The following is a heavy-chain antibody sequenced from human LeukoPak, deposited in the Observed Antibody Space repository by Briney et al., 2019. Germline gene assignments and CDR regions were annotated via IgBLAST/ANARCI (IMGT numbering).Heavy chain of an antibody. Sequence: PGGSLRLSCAASGFTFSSYGMHWVRQAPGKGLEWVAFIRYDGSNKYYADSVKGRFTISRDNSKNTLYLQMNSLRAEDTAVYYCAKDRRYCSSTSCYHFQHWGQGTLVTVSS. J-gene: IGHJ1*01. CDR2: IRYDGSNK. CDR1: GFTFSSYG. CDR3: AKDRRYCSSTSCYHFQH. D-gene: IGHD2-2*01. V-gene: IGHV3-30*02.